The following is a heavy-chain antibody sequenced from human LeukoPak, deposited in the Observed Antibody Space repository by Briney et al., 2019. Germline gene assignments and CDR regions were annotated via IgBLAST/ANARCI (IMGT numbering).Heavy chain of an antibody. V-gene: IGHV4-4*07. J-gene: IGHJ4*02. CDR2: IYTSGST. CDR1: GGSISSYY. CDR3: ARERGYDSSGYYFDY. Sequence: SETLSLTCTVSGGSISSYYWSWIRQPAGKGLEWIGRIYTSGSTNYNPSLKSRVTISVDTSKNQFSLKLSSVTAADTAVYYCARERGYDSSGYYFDYWGQGTLVTVSS. D-gene: IGHD3-22*01.